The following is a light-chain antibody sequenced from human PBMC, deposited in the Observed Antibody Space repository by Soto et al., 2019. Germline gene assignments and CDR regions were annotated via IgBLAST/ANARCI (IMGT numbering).Light chain of an antibody. J-gene: IGLJ2*01. Sequence: QSALTQPASVSGSPGQSITISCSGTSSDVGGYNYVSWYQQLPGKAPKLMIYEVSNRPSGVSNRFSGSKSGNTASLTISGLQAEDEADYYCSSYTTSGTRVFGGGTKLTVL. CDR1: SSDVGGYNY. V-gene: IGLV2-14*01. CDR2: EVS. CDR3: SSYTTSGTRV.